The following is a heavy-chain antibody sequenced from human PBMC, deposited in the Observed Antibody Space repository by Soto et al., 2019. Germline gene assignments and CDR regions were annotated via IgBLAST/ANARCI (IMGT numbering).Heavy chain of an antibody. D-gene: IGHD6-6*01. CDR1: GYTFTGYY. CDR2: INPNSGGT. V-gene: IGHV1-2*04. J-gene: IGHJ6*02. CDR3: ARGARRRPYYYGMDV. Sequence: RASVKVSCKASGYTFTGYYMHWVRQAPGQGLEWMGWINPNSGGTNYAQKFQGWVTMTRDTSISTAYMELSRLRSDDTAVYYCARGARRRPYYYGMDVWGQRTTVTVSS.